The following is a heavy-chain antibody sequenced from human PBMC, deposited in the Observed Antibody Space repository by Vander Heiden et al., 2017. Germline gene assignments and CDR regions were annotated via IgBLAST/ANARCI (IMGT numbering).Heavy chain of an antibody. V-gene: IGHV4-30-4*01. J-gene: IGHJ4*02. CDR3: ARDRHFRYFVDQ. Sequence: QVQLQESGPGLVKPSQTLSLTCSVAGGSIHSDDYYWTWIRQPPGKGLEWIGYIYYSGSTYYNPSLKSRLSLSMDTSKNRFSLKLSSVTAADTAVYYCARDRHFRYFVDQWGQGTLVIVSS. CDR2: IYYSGST. CDR1: GGSIHSDDYY. D-gene: IGHD1-26*01.